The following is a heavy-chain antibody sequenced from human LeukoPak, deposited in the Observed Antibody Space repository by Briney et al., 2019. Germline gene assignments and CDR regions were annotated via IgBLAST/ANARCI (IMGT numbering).Heavy chain of an antibody. Sequence: PGRSLRLSCAASGFAFRNYAMFWVRQAPGKGLEWVAVVAFDGTNKFYAESVKGRFTISRDTSENTLYLQMNSLRPEDTAVYYCARDPRSRGYYYYYMDVWGNGTTVTVSS. J-gene: IGHJ6*03. CDR3: ARDPRSRGYYYYYMDV. CDR2: VAFDGTNK. CDR1: GFAFRNYA. V-gene: IGHV3-30*03.